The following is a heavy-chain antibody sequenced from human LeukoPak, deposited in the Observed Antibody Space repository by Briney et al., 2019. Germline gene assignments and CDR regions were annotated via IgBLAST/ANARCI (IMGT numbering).Heavy chain of an antibody. CDR2: ISSSSSVI. J-gene: IGHJ4*02. Sequence: GGSLRLSCAASGFIFSRYSYSMNWVRQAPGKGLEWVAYISSSSSVIYYPDSVKGRFTISRDNAKNSLYLQMTSLTAEDTALYYCARDRRGDSYGPLDSWGQGTLVTVSS. CDR1: GFIFSRYS. V-gene: IGHV3-48*01. D-gene: IGHD5-18*01. CDR3: ARDRRGDSYGPLDS.